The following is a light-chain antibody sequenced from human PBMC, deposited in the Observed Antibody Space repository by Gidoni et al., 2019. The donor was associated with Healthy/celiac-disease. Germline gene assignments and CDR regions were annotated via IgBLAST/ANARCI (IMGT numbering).Light chain of an antibody. CDR1: QSISTY. J-gene: IGKJ1*01. CDR2: AAS. Sequence: DIQMTQSPSSLSASVGDRVIIICRESQSISTYLNWYHQKPVKAPKLLIYAASRLQSGVPSRFSGSGSGTDFTLTISTLRPEDFGTYHCQQSYSTPWTFGQGTKVEMK. CDR3: QQSYSTPWT. V-gene: IGKV1-39*01.